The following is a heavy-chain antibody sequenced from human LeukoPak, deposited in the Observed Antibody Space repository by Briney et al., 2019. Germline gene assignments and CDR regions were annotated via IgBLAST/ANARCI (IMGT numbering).Heavy chain of an antibody. CDR1: GFTFSSYG. V-gene: IGHV3-30*02. Sequence: GGSLRLSCAASGFTFSSYGMHWVRQAPGKGLEWVAFIRCDGSNKYYADSVKGRFTISRDNSKNTLYLQMNSLRAEDTAVYYCAKKYDFWSGPTDYYYYYYMDVWGKGTTVTVSS. D-gene: IGHD3-3*01. J-gene: IGHJ6*03. CDR2: IRCDGSNK. CDR3: AKKYDFWSGPTDYYYYYYMDV.